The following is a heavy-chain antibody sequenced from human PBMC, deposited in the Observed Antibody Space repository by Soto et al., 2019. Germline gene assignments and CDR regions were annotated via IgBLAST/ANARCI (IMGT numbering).Heavy chain of an antibody. J-gene: IGHJ4*02. Sequence: EVKLAESGGVAVQPGGSLRLSCAASGFNFHDHTMHWVRQAPGKGLEWVSLISWNGGTTLYADSVRGRFTISRDNGKNSLFLQINRLRTEDTALYYCAKDVSSDIVVVPVDWGRGTLVTVSS. CDR2: ISWNGGTT. CDR3: AKDVSSDIVVVPVD. V-gene: IGHV3-43*01. CDR1: GFNFHDHT. D-gene: IGHD2-2*01.